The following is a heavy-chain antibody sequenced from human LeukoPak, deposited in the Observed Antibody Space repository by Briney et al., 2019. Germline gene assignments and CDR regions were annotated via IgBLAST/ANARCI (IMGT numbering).Heavy chain of an antibody. D-gene: IGHD5-18*01. Sequence: GASVKVSCKASGYTFTSYGISWVRQAPGQGLERMGWISGYNGNTKYAHKVQGRVTMTTDTSTGTAYMELRSLRSDDTAVYYCARAYSYGSDYYYGMDVWGQGTTVTVSS. CDR2: ISGYNGNT. CDR1: GYTFTSYG. J-gene: IGHJ6*02. CDR3: ARAYSYGSDYYYGMDV. V-gene: IGHV1-18*01.